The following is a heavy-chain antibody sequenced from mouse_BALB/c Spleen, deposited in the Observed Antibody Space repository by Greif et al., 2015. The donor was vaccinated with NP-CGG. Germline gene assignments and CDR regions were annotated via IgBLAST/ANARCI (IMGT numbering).Heavy chain of an antibody. J-gene: IGHJ3*01. V-gene: IGHV5-17*02. Sequence: EVKLQESGGGLVQPGGSRKLSCAASGFTFSSFGMHWVRQAPEKGLEWVAYISSGSSTIYYADTVKGRFTISRDNPKNTLFLQMTSLRSEDTAMYYCARGWGNAFAYWGQGTLVTVSA. CDR1: GFTFSSFG. CDR3: ARGWGNAFAY. D-gene: IGHD2-1*01. CDR2: ISSGSSTI.